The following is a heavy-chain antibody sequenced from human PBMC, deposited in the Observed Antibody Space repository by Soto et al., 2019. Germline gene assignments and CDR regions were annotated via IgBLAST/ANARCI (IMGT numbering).Heavy chain of an antibody. CDR1: GFTFSDQY. J-gene: IGHJ6*02. CDR3: ARAGGFVSLGYYYYGFDV. Sequence: GGSLRLSCAASGFTFSDQYMDWVRQAPGKGLEWVGRTRNKANSYTTEYAASVKGTFTISRDDSKNSLYLQMNSLKTEDTAVYYCARAGGFVSLGYYYYGFDVWGQGTTVTVSS. V-gene: IGHV3-72*01. D-gene: IGHD5-12*01. CDR2: TRNKANSYTT.